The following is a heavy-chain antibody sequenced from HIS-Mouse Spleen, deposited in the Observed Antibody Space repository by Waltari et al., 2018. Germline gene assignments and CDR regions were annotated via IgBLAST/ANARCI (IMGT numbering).Heavy chain of an antibody. J-gene: IGHJ2*01. V-gene: IGHV4-59*01. CDR3: ARASRDLLLPRYFDL. CDR1: GVPLSSYY. Sequence: QVQLQESGPGLAKPSETLSLTCPVSGVPLSSYYLSWIRQPPGKGLGWIGYYSGSTNYNPSLKSRVTISVDTSKNQFSLKLSSVTAADTAVYYCARASRDLLLPRYFDLWGRGTLVTVSS. CDR2: YYSGST.